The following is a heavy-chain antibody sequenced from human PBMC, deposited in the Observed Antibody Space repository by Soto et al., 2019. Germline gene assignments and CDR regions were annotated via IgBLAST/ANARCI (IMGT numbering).Heavy chain of an antibody. CDR3: ARDRRLVYTFDY. Sequence: SLRLSCAASGFTFSSYAMHWVRQAPGKGLEWVAVISYDGSNKYYADSVKGRFTISRDNSKNTLYLQMNSLRAEDTAVYYCARDRRLVYTFDYWGQGTLVTVSS. V-gene: IGHV3-30-3*01. D-gene: IGHD6-6*01. J-gene: IGHJ4*02. CDR2: ISYDGSNK. CDR1: GFTFSSYA.